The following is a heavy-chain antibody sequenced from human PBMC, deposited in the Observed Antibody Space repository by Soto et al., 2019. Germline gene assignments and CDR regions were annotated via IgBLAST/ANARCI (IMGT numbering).Heavy chain of an antibody. CDR3: SRTIYGDSSGYYLGNTAFVI. D-gene: IGHD3-22*01. J-gene: IGHJ3*02. V-gene: IGHV4-30-4*08. CDR2: IYYSGST. Sequence: WCWLLQAPKKSPDLIGYIYYSGSTYYNPSLKSRVTISVDTSKNQFSLKLSSVTAADTAVYYCSRTIYGDSSGYYLGNTAFVISCPGPIVTVS.